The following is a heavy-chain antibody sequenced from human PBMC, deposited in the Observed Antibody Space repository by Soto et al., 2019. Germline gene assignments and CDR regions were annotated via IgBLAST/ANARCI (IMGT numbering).Heavy chain of an antibody. D-gene: IGHD3-22*01. CDR2: IIPSFGTA. CDR1: GGTFSNYA. J-gene: IGHJ4*02. V-gene: IGHV1-69*01. CDR3: ARGVHNDSTGYYYFY. Sequence: QVQLVQSGAEVKKPGSSVKVSCKASGGTFSNYAISWVRQAPGQGLEWMGGIIPSFGTANYAQTFQGRVTSTADEYTSKAYMELRSLRSEDTAVYYCARGVHNDSTGYYYFYWGQGPLVTVAS.